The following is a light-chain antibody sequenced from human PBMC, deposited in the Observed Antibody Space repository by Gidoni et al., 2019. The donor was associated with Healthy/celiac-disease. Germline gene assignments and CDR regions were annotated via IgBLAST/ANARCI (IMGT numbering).Light chain of an antibody. J-gene: IGLJ2*01. CDR2: QDS. V-gene: IGLV3-1*01. Sequence: SYELTQPPSVSVSAGQTASITCSGDKLGDKYACWYQQKPGQSPVLVIYQDSKRPSGIPERFSGSNSGNTATLTISGTQGMDEADYYCQAWDSSTGVFGGGTKLTVL. CDR3: QAWDSSTGV. CDR1: KLGDKY.